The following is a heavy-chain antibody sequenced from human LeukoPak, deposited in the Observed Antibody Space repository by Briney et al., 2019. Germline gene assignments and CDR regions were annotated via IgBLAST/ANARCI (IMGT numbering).Heavy chain of an antibody. CDR1: GFTFSNYW. D-gene: IGHD3-10*01. Sequence: GGSLRLSCAASGFTFSNYWMSWVRQAPGKGLEWVANIKQDGSEKYYVDSVKGRFTISRDNAKNSLYLQMNSLRAEDAAVYYCASNDANRYYYGSGTYYYYYMDVWGKGTTVTVSS. J-gene: IGHJ6*03. CDR3: ASNDANRYYYGSGTYYYYYMDV. V-gene: IGHV3-7*01. CDR2: IKQDGSEK.